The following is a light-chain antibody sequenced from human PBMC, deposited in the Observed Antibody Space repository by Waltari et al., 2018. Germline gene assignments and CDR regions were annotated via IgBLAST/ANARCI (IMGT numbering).Light chain of an antibody. V-gene: IGKV3-15*01. Sequence: EIVMTQSPATLSVSPGERATLSCRASQRVSSSLAWYQQKPGQAPRLLIYGASTRYTGIPARFSGSGSGTEFTLAISSMQSEDFAVYYCQQYNNWPPWTFGQGTKVEIK. CDR2: GAS. CDR3: QQYNNWPPWT. CDR1: QRVSSS. J-gene: IGKJ1*01.